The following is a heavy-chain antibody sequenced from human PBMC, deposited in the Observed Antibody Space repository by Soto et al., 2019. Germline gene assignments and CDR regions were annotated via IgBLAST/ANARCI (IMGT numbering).Heavy chain of an antibody. V-gene: IGHV1-18*01. J-gene: IGHJ3*02. CDR2: NSPYSGNT. Sequence: ASVKVACKASGYGFTIYGISWVRQAPGQGLEWMGWNSPYSGNTKYPENLQGRVTLTTDTSTSTAYMELRSLRSEDTAVYYCATTGVEKHDAFDIWGQGTMVTVSS. CDR3: ATTGVEKHDAFDI. CDR1: GYGFTIYG. D-gene: IGHD2-15*01.